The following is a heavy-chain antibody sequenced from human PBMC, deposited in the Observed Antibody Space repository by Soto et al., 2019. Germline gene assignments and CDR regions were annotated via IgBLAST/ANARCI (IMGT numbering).Heavy chain of an antibody. CDR2: ISYDGSNK. J-gene: IGHJ6*02. CDR1: GFTFSSYA. Sequence: PGGSLRLSCAASGFTFSSYAMHWVRQAPGKGLEWVAVISYDGSNKYYADSVKGRFTISRDNSKNTLYLQMNSLRAEDTAVYYCARDIVVVQAADYYYGMDVWGQGTTVTVSS. CDR3: ARDIVVVQAADYYYGMDV. V-gene: IGHV3-30-3*01. D-gene: IGHD2-2*01.